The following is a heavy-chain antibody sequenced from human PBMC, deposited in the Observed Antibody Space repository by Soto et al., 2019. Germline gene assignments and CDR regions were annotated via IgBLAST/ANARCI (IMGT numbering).Heavy chain of an antibody. CDR3: ARVPMDDSGAGFGVVIPWNYYYGMDV. CDR1: GYTFTGYY. V-gene: IGHV1-2*04. D-gene: IGHD3-3*01. CDR2: INPNSGGT. Sequence: ASVKVSCKASGYTFTGYYMHWVLQAPVQVLEWMVWINPNSGGTNYAQKFQGWVTMTRDTSISTAYMELSRLRSDDTAVYYCARVPMDDSGAGFGVVIPWNYYYGMDVWGQGTTVTVSS. J-gene: IGHJ6*02.